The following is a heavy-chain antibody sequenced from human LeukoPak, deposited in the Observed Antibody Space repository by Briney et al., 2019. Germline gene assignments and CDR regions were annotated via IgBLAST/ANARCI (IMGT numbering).Heavy chain of an antibody. V-gene: IGHV4-34*01. D-gene: IGHD2-21*02. Sequence: SETLSLTCAVYGGSFSGYYWSWIRQPPGKGLEWIGEINHSGSTNYNPSLKSRVTMSVDTSKNQFSLKLSSVTAADTAVYYCAKDSRSLVVTVDPYYFDYWGQGTLVTVSS. CDR1: GGSFSGYY. J-gene: IGHJ4*02. CDR3: AKDSRSLVVTVDPYYFDY. CDR2: INHSGST.